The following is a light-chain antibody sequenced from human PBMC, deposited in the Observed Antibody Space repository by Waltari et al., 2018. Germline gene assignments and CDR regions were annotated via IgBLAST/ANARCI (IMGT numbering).Light chain of an antibody. J-gene: IGKJ4*01. CDR3: QQYNSWPLT. CDR1: QSVRSN. Sequence: EIVMTQSPATLSVSLGERASLSCRASQSVRSNLAWYQQKPGQAPRLLIYDASTRATGVPARFSGSGSGTEFTLTISSLQSEDFAVYYCQQYNSWPLTFGGGTKVEIK. V-gene: IGKV3-15*01. CDR2: DAS.